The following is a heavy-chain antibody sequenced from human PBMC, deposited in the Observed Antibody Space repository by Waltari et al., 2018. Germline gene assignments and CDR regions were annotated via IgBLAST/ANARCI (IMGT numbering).Heavy chain of an antibody. Sequence: QVQLVESGGGVVQPGRSLRLYCAASGFTFSSYGMQWVRQAPGKGLCGVAVIWYVGSNKYEADYVNGRFTISRDKSKNTLYLQMNSLRDEDTAVYYCASTGGLYSSNPTDYWGQGTLVTVSS. CDR1: GFTFSSYG. V-gene: IGHV3-33*08. CDR3: ASTGGLYSSNPTDY. D-gene: IGHD6-13*01. J-gene: IGHJ4*02. CDR2: IWYVGSNK.